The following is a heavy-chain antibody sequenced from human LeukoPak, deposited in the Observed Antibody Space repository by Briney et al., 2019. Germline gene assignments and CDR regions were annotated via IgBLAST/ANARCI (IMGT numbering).Heavy chain of an antibody. CDR1: GGSISSYY. J-gene: IGHJ4*02. Sequence: SETLSLTCTVSGGSISSYYWSWIRQPPGKGLEWIGYIYYSGSTNYNPSLKSRVTISVDTSKNQFSLKLSSVTAADTAVYYCARSYSSSWYYFDYWGQGTLVTVSS. CDR2: IYYSGST. V-gene: IGHV4-59*01. D-gene: IGHD6-13*01. CDR3: ARSYSSSWYYFDY.